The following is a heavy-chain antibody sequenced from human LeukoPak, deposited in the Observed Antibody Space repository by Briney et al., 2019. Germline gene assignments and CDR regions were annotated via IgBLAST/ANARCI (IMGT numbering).Heavy chain of an antibody. CDR3: AKRVVIRSTDYFYYYIHV. D-gene: IGHD3-3*01. V-gene: IGHV3-30*02. Sequence: GGTLRLSCEASGFSFSDYGMHWVRQAQGKGREWVAFIRYNGDNKYYEDSVKVRFTVSRDKSKSKLYLHMTSVRVEDTAVYCCAKRVVIRSTDYFYYYIHVWGKGTTVTVSS. CDR1: GFSFSDYG. CDR2: IRYNGDNK. J-gene: IGHJ6*03.